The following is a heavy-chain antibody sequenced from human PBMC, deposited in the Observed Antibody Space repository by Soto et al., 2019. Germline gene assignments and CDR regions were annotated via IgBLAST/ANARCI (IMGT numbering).Heavy chain of an antibody. D-gene: IGHD3-10*01. CDR3: ARALPYLWFGELLYGWFDP. V-gene: IGHV1-18*01. J-gene: IGHJ5*02. Sequence: ASVKVSCKASGYTFTSYGISWVRQAPGQGLEWMGWISAYNGNTNYAQKLQGRVTMTTDTSTSTAYMELRSLRSDDTAVYYCARALPYLWFGELLYGWFDPWGKGTLVTVSS. CDR2: ISAYNGNT. CDR1: GYTFTSYG.